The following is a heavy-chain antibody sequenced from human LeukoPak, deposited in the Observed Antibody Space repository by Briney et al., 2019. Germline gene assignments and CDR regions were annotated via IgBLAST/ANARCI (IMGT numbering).Heavy chain of an antibody. J-gene: IGHJ3*02. CDR1: GFTFSSYG. CDR3: ARDRVAVAGTNAFDI. D-gene: IGHD6-19*01. CDR2: IWYDGSNK. V-gene: IGHV3-33*01. Sequence: GRSLRLSCAASGFTFSSYGMHWVRQAPGKGLEWVAVIWYDGSNKYYADSVKGRFTISRDNSKNTLYLQMNSLRAEDTAVYYCARDRVAVAGTNAFDIWGQGTMVTVSS.